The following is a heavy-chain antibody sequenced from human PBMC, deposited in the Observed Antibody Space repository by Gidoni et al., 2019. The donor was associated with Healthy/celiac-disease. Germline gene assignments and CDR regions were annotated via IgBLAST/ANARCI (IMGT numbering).Heavy chain of an antibody. CDR1: GGSISSYY. CDR2: IYYSGST. D-gene: IGHD2-15*01. J-gene: IGHJ3*02. V-gene: IGHV4-59*01. CDR3: ARDVVDAFDI. Sequence: QVQLQESGPGLVTPSETLSLTCPVSGGSISSYYWSWIRQPPGKGLEWIGYIYYSGSTNYNPSLKSRVTISVDTSKNQFSLKLSSVTAADTAVYYCARDVVDAFDIWGQGTMVTVSS.